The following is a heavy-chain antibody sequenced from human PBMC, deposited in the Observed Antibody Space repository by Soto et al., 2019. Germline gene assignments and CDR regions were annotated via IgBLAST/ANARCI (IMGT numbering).Heavy chain of an antibody. CDR1: TFTFSNYG. Sequence: XXSLRLSCAVSTFTFSNYGMNWVPQAPGKGLEWLGVISHDGSVQYYADSVKGRFTISRDNSQNTLFLQMNGLRAEDTAVYYCAKEFTAYSSGWFFDYWGQGALVTVSS. V-gene: IGHV3-30*18. J-gene: IGHJ4*02. CDR2: ISHDGSVQ. D-gene: IGHD6-19*01. CDR3: AKEFTAYSSGWFFDY.